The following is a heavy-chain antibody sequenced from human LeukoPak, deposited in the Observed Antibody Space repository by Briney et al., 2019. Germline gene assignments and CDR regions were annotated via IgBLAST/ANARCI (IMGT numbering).Heavy chain of an antibody. V-gene: IGHV3-21*01. Sequence: PGGSLRLSCAASGFTFSNYAMSWVRQAPGKGLEWVSSFSSSSSYIYYADSVKGRFTISRDNAKNSLYLQMNSLRADDTAVYYCARDSSGWSYFDYWGQGTLVTVSS. CDR1: GFTFSNYA. J-gene: IGHJ4*02. CDR2: FSSSSSYI. CDR3: ARDSSGWSYFDY. D-gene: IGHD6-19*01.